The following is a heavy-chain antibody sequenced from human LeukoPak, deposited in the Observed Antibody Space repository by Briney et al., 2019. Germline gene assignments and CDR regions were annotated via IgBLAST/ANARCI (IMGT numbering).Heavy chain of an antibody. J-gene: IGHJ4*02. CDR2: ISSDGSKT. CDR3: ARDSTYWYDSGSSGPHYFDY. D-gene: IGHD3-10*01. Sequence: GRSPRLSCGASGFIFSNYAMHWVRQAPGKGLEWVALISSDGSKTYHADSVKGRFSISRDNSKNTLYLQLNSLRAEDTSVYYCARDSTYWYDSGSSGPHYFDYWGQGTLVTVSS. V-gene: IGHV3-30*01. CDR1: GFIFSNYA.